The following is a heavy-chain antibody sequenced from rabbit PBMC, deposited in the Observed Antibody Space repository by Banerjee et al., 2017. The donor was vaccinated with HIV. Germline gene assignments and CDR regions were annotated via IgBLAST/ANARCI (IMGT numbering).Heavy chain of an antibody. Sequence: QSLEESGGGLVQPEGSLTLTCKASGFDFSSNAMCWVRQAPGKGLEWIACIYAGSSGSTYYASWAKGRLTISKTSSTTVTLQMTSLTAADTATYFCARDQSGSNGWYLTLWGQGTLVTVS. J-gene: IGHJ6*01. CDR3: ARDQSGSNGWYLTL. CDR1: GFDFSSNA. CDR2: IYAGSSGST. D-gene: IGHD1-1*01. V-gene: IGHV1S40*01.